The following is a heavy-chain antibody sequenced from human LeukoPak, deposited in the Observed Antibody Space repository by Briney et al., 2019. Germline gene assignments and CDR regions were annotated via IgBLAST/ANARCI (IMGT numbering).Heavy chain of an antibody. Sequence: ASVKVSCKASGYTFTGYYMHWVQQAPGQGLEWMGWINPNSGGTNYAQKFQGRVTMTRDTSISTAYMELSRLRSDDTAVYYCARAPARDRVATRRSNWFDPWGQGTLVTVSS. J-gene: IGHJ5*02. V-gene: IGHV1-2*02. CDR3: ARAPARDRVATRRSNWFDP. CDR2: INPNSGGT. CDR1: GYTFTGYY. D-gene: IGHD5-12*01.